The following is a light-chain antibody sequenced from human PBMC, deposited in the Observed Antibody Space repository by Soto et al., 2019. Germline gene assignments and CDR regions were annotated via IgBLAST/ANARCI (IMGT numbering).Light chain of an antibody. V-gene: IGKV3-20*01. Sequence: EIVMTQSPATLSVSPGGRATVSCRASQSISDTLAWYQQKPGQAPRLLIYSASRGATGSPDRFSGGGSGTDFTLTISRLEPEDFAVYYCQQYGYSPITFGQGTRLEIK. CDR1: QSISDT. J-gene: IGKJ5*01. CDR3: QQYGYSPIT. CDR2: SAS.